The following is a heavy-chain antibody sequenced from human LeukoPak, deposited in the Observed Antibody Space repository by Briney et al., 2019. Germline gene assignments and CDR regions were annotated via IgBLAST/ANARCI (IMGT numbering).Heavy chain of an antibody. CDR1: GGSFSGHY. J-gene: IGHJ5*02. CDR2: INHSGST. D-gene: IGHD5-18*01. V-gene: IGHV4-34*01. CDR3: ARGVNSYGYLFFWFDP. Sequence: SETLSLTCAVYGGSFSGHYWSWIRQPPGKGLEWIGEINHSGSTNYNPSLKSRVTISVDTSKNQFSLQLNSVTPEDTAVYYCARGVNSYGYLFFWFDPWGQGTLVTVSS.